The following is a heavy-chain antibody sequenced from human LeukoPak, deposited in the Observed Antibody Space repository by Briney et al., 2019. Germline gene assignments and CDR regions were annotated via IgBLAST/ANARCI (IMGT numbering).Heavy chain of an antibody. CDR2: IYTSGST. CDR3: ATRDGTYCSSTSCYLGYFDL. CDR1: GGSISSYY. D-gene: IGHD2-2*01. J-gene: IGHJ2*01. Sequence: SETLSLTCTVSGGSISSYYWSWIRQPAGKGLEWIGRIYTSGSTDYNPSLKSRVTMSVDTSKNQFSLKLSSVTAADTAVYYCATRDGTYCSSTSCYLGYFDLWGRGTLVTVSS. V-gene: IGHV4-4*07.